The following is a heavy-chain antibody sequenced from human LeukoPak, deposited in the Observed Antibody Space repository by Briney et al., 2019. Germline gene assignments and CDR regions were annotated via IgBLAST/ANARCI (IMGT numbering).Heavy chain of an antibody. V-gene: IGHV3-53*01. D-gene: IGHD1-1*01. Sequence: GGSLRPSCAASGFTVSRNYMNWVRQAPGKGLEWVSVIYSGGSTYYADSVKGRFTITRDNSKNTVYLQMNSLRAEDTAVYYCARDSETETGWYYYGMDVWGQGTTVTVSS. J-gene: IGHJ6*02. CDR2: IYSGGST. CDR1: GFTVSRNY. CDR3: ARDSETETGWYYYGMDV.